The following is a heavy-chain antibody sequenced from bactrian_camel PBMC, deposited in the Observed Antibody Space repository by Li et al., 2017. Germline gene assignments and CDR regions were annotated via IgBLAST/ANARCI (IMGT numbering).Heavy chain of an antibody. J-gene: IGHJ4*01. CDR1: GLTFDEED. CDR2: MSKIDGST. Sequence: HVQLVESGGGSVQAGETLTLSCTTSGLTFDEEDMGWYRQSPGNECEMVAMSKIDGSTDYADFVKGRFTISRDNAKSTVYLQMNSLKTEDMAMYYCTSGIPHVNWGQGTQVTVS. CDR3: TSGIPHVN. V-gene: IGHV3S63*01. D-gene: IGHD2*01.